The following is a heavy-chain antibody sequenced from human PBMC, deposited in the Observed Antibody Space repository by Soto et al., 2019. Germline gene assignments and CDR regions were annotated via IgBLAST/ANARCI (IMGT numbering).Heavy chain of an antibody. J-gene: IGHJ4*02. V-gene: IGHV1-18*01. CDR1: GYTFTNYG. CDR2: INTYNGNT. CDR3: ARGSSPVDFDY. D-gene: IGHD6-13*01. Sequence: QVQLVQSGGEVKKPGASVKVSCKASGYTFTNYGVNWVRQAPGQGLEWMGWINTYNGNTNYAQTLQGRVTLTTDTSTRTAYMELRSLTSDDTAVYYCARGSSPVDFDYWGQGTLVTVSS.